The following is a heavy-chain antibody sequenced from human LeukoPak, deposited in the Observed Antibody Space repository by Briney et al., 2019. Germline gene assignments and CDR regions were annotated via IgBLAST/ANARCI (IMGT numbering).Heavy chain of an antibody. Sequence: SETLSLTCTVSGYSISSGYYWGWIRQPPGKGLEWIGSIYHSGSTYYNPSLKSRVTISVDTSKNQFSLKLSSVTAADTAVYYCARAGEENSSGWYSHAFDIWGQGTMVTVSS. CDR2: IYHSGST. D-gene: IGHD6-19*01. CDR1: GYSISSGYY. J-gene: IGHJ3*02. V-gene: IGHV4-38-2*02. CDR3: ARAGEENSSGWYSHAFDI.